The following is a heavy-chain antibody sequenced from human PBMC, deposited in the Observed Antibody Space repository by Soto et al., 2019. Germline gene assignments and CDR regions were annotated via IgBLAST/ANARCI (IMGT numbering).Heavy chain of an antibody. CDR1: GGSIDSYY. J-gene: IGHJ5*02. CDR3: ARDRWMSRANWFDP. CDR2: ISDSGTT. D-gene: IGHD2-2*03. V-gene: IGHV4-59*12. Sequence: SETLSLTCTVFGGSIDSYYWSWIRQAPGKGLEWIGHISDSGTTNYNPSLGSRVTISVDTSRKSFSLKLSSVTAADTAVYFCARDRWMSRANWFDPWGQGSVVTVSS.